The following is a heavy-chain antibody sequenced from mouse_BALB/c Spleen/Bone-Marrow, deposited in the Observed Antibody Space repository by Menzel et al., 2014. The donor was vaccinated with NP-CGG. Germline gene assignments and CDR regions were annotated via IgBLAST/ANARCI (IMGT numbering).Heavy chain of an antibody. D-gene: IGHD2-3*01. Sequence: EVQGVESGGGLVQPGGSLKLSCATSGFTFSDYYMYWVRRTPEKRLEWVAYISNGGGSTYYPDTVKGRFTISRDNAKNTLYLQVSRLKSEDTAMYYCARPLYDGYYVAYWGQGTLVTVSA. CDR2: ISNGGGST. J-gene: IGHJ3*01. CDR3: ARPLYDGYYVAY. V-gene: IGHV5-12*02. CDR1: GFTFSDYY.